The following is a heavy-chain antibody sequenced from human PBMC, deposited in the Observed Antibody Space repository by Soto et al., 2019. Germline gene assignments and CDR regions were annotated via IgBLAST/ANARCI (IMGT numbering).Heavy chain of an antibody. CDR1: GYTFNSHE. D-gene: IGHD6-13*01. CDR3: ARGGIH. CDR2: VSGSGTT. J-gene: IGHJ4*02. V-gene: IGHV3-48*03. Sequence: GGSLRLSCVASGYTFNSHEMNWIRQTPGKRLEWISSVSGSGTTKYADSVKGRFTISRDNAHKSIYLQMNSLRVEDTGVYYCARGGIHWGQGARVTVPQ.